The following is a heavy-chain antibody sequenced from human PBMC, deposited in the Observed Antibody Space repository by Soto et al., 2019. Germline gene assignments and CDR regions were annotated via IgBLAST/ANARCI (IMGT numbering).Heavy chain of an antibody. CDR1: GFTFSSYS. Sequence: EVQLVESGGGLVKPGGSLRLSCAASGFTFSSYSMNWVRQAPGKGLEWVSSISSSSSYIYYADSVKGRFTISRDNAKNSRYLQMNSLRAEDTAVYYCARDQVTTVTTMAFDYWGQGTLVTVSS. V-gene: IGHV3-21*01. J-gene: IGHJ4*02. CDR2: ISSSSSYI. D-gene: IGHD4-17*01. CDR3: ARDQVTTVTTMAFDY.